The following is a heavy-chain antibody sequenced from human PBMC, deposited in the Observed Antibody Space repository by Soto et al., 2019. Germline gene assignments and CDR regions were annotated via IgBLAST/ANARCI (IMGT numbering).Heavy chain of an antibody. Sequence: QVQLVESGGGVVQPGRSLRLSCTASGFTFRNYGMHWVRQAPGKGLEWVAVISFDGNNEYYSGSVKGRFTISRDNFQDQPYLPMDRLKAEDTAVEYCSKEFLKNKVTNPGSWGPGTLVTVSS. V-gene: IGHV3-30*18. J-gene: IGHJ5*02. D-gene: IGHD4-17*01. CDR1: GFTFRNYG. CDR3: SKEFLKNKVTNPGS. CDR2: ISFDGNNE.